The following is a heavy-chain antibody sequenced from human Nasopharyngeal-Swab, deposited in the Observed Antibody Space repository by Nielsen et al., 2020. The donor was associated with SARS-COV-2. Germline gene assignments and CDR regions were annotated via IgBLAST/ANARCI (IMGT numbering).Heavy chain of an antibody. CDR3: ARALRSEPRFDY. D-gene: IGHD5/OR15-5a*01. V-gene: IGHV3-33*01. Sequence: VRQRPGKGLEWVAVIWYDGSNKYYADSVKGRFTISRDNSKNTLYLQMNSLRAEDTAVYYCARALRSEPRFDYWGQGTLVTVSS. J-gene: IGHJ4*02. CDR2: IWYDGSNK.